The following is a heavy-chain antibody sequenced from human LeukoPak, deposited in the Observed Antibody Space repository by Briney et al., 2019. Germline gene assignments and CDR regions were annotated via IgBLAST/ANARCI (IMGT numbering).Heavy chain of an antibody. J-gene: IGHJ4*02. D-gene: IGHD3-16*01. Sequence: PGGSLRLSCVASGFRFSDYWISWVRQAPGKGLEWVANIKNDGSEKNYVDSVKGRFTISRDNAKNSLYLQMNSLRVEDTAAYYCTTEFGRPGYWGQGTLVTVSS. CDR2: IKNDGSEK. V-gene: IGHV3-7*05. CDR3: TTEFGRPGY. CDR1: GFRFSDYW.